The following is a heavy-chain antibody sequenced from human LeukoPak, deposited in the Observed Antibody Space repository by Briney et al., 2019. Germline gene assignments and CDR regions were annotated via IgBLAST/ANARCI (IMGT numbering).Heavy chain of an antibody. CDR2: IYYSGST. V-gene: IGHV4-59*01. CDR1: GGSISSYY. D-gene: IGHD6-6*01. Sequence: TSETLSLTCTVSGGSISSYYWSWIRQPPGKGLEWIGYIYYSGSTNYNPSLKSRVTISVDTSKNQFSLKLSSVTAADTAVYYCARSPVEQLGLYYYYYMDFWGKGTTVTVSS. J-gene: IGHJ6*03. CDR3: ARSPVEQLGLYYYYYMDF.